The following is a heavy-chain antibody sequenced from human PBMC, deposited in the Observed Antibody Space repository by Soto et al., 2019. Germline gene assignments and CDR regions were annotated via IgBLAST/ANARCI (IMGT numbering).Heavy chain of an antibody. D-gene: IGHD4-17*01. CDR3: ARVDYGDYYFDY. Sequence: SETLSLTCAVYGGSFRGYYWSWIRQPPGKGLEWIGEINHSGSTNYNPSLKSRVTISVDTSKNQFSLRLSSVTAADTAVYYCARVDYGDYYFDYWGQGTLVTVSS. V-gene: IGHV4-34*01. CDR1: GGSFRGYY. CDR2: INHSGST. J-gene: IGHJ4*02.